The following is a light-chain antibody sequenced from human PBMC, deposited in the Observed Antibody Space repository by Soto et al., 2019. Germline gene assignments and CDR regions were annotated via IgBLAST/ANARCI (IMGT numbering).Light chain of an antibody. CDR3: QQYSNWLT. V-gene: IGKV3-20*01. CDR2: GAS. Sequence: VLRQSPCTLSLSPGERAPLPCRASQSIRSNYVAWYQQKPGQGPRLLIYGASSRATGIPDRFSGSGSGTDFTLIISSLQSEDFAVYYCQQYSNWLTFGGGTKVDIK. CDR1: QSIRSNY. J-gene: IGKJ4*01.